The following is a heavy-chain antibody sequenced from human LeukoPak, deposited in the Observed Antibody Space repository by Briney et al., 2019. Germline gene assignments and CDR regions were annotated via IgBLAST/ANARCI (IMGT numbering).Heavy chain of an antibody. D-gene: IGHD3-10*01. CDR1: GDSISSYY. Sequence: SETLSLTCTVSGDSISSYYWSWIRQPPGKGLDWIGYIYYSGSTNYNPSLKSRVTISVDTSKNQFSLELSSVTAADTALYFCARQLYVSGSYYAPMDVWGKGTTVTISS. V-gene: IGHV4-59*08. CDR3: ARQLYVSGSYYAPMDV. CDR2: IYYSGST. J-gene: IGHJ6*03.